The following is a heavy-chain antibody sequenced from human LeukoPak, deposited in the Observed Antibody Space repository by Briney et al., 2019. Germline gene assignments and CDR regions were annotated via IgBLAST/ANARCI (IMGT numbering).Heavy chain of an antibody. D-gene: IGHD6-13*01. J-gene: IGHJ4*02. CDR2: ISGSGGST. Sequence: GASLRLSCAASGFTFSSYAMSWVRQAPEEGLEWVSAISGSGGSTYYADSVKGRFTISRDNSKNTLYLQMNSLRAEDTAVYYCAKDSDSSSWPPSIDYWGQGTLVTVSS. V-gene: IGHV3-23*01. CDR1: GFTFSSYA. CDR3: AKDSDSSSWPPSIDY.